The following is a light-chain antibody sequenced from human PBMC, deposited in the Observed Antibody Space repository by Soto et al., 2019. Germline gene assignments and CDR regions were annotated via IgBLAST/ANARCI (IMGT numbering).Light chain of an antibody. V-gene: IGKV3-20*01. Sequence: EIVLTQSPGTLSLSPGQRATLSCRASQSVSSGNLAWYQQKPGQAPRILIYGTSNRATGIPDRFTGSGSGTEFTLTIIRLEREDFAVYYCQQYGTSPKTFGQGTKVEIK. CDR1: QSVSSGN. J-gene: IGKJ1*01. CDR3: QQYGTSPKT. CDR2: GTS.